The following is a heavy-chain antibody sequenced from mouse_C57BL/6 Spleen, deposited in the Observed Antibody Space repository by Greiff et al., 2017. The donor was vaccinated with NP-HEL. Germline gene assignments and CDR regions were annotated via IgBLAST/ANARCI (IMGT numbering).Heavy chain of an antibody. CDR2: ISYDGSN. Sequence: VQLQQSGPGLVKPSQSLSLTCSVTGYSITSGYYWNWIRQFPGNKLEWMGYISYDGSNNYNPSLKNRISITRDTSKNQFFLKLNSVTTEDTATYYGARGEGYYGRPWFAYWGQGTLVTVSA. CDR1: GYSITSGYY. CDR3: ARGEGYYGRPWFAY. V-gene: IGHV3-6*01. J-gene: IGHJ3*01. D-gene: IGHD1-1*01.